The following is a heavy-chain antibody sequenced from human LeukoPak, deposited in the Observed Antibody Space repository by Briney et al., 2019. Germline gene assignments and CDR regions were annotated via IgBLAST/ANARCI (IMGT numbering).Heavy chain of an antibody. Sequence: GGSLRLSCAASGFTFSSYGMHWVRQAPGKGLEWVAVISYDGSNKYYADSVKGRFTISRDNSKNTLYLQMNSLRAEDTVVYYCAKNIVGATNYYFDYWGQGTLVTVSS. D-gene: IGHD1-26*01. V-gene: IGHV3-30*18. J-gene: IGHJ4*02. CDR1: GFTFSSYG. CDR3: AKNIVGATNYYFDY. CDR2: ISYDGSNK.